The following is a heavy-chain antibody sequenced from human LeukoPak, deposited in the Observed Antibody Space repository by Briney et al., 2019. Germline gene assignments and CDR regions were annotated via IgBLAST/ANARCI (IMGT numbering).Heavy chain of an antibody. D-gene: IGHD3-22*01. V-gene: IGHV3-30-3*01. J-gene: IGHJ4*02. Sequence: PGGSLRLSCAASGFTFSSYTMHWVRQAPGKGLEWVAVISYDGSNKYHADSVKGRFTISRDNSKNTLYLQMNSLRAEDKAVYYCARGYYYAGSGYCPPDYWGQGTLAIVSP. CDR2: ISYDGSNK. CDR3: ARGYYYAGSGYCPPDY. CDR1: GFTFSSYT.